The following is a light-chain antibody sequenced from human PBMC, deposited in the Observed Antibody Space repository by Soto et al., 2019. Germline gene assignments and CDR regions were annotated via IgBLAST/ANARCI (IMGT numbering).Light chain of an antibody. CDR1: QTISNY. CDR3: QQSNFFPWT. Sequence: DIQMTQSPSSLSASVEDRVTITCRASQTISNYLNWYRQKTGKAPEILIYAASSLHSGVPSRFSGSGSGTDFTLTISSLQPEDFATYSCQQSNFFPWTFGQGTKVDI. V-gene: IGKV1-39*01. J-gene: IGKJ1*01. CDR2: AAS.